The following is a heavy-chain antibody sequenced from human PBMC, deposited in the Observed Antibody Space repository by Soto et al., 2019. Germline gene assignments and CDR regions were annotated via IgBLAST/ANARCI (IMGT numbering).Heavy chain of an antibody. CDR2: MYYSGGT. D-gene: IGHD3-3*01. Sequence: QVQLQESGPGLVKPSETLSLTCSVSGVSISISSYYWGWGRQPPGKGLEWIASMYYSGGTYYNPSLKSRATISVDKSQNQFSLKLTSATDADTAVYYCARLDRFLEYFNHWGQGTLVTVSS. CDR1: GVSISISSYY. CDR3: ARLDRFLEYFNH. V-gene: IGHV4-39*01. J-gene: IGHJ1*01.